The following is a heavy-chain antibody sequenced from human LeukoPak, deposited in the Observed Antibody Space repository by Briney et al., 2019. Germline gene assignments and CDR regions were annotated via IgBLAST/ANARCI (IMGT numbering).Heavy chain of an antibody. D-gene: IGHD7-27*01. J-gene: IGHJ4*02. Sequence: GGSLRLSCAASETSFSSYAMNWVRQAPGKGPEWISYITSGSSNIYYADSVKGRFTISRDNAKNSLYLQMNSLRAEDTAVYYCARSDWGSSGYWGQGTLVTVSS. CDR2: ITSGSSNI. CDR3: ARSDWGSSGY. CDR1: ETSFSSYA. V-gene: IGHV3-48*04.